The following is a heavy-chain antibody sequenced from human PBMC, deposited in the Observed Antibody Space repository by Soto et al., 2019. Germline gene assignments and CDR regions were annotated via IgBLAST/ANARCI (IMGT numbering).Heavy chain of an antibody. D-gene: IGHD6-6*01. CDR1: GGSISSSSYY. CDR2: IYYSGST. Sequence: QLQLQESGPGLVKPSETLSLTCTVSGGSISSSSYYWGWIRQPPGKGLEWIGSIYYSGSTYYNPSLKSRVTISVDTSKNQFSLKLSSVTAADTAVYYCARREYSSSFDYWGQGTLVTVSS. V-gene: IGHV4-39*01. J-gene: IGHJ4*02. CDR3: ARREYSSSFDY.